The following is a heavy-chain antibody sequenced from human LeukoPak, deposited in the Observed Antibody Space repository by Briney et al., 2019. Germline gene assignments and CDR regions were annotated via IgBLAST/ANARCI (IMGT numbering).Heavy chain of an antibody. J-gene: IGHJ6*04. CDR1: GYSISSGYY. V-gene: IGHV4-38-2*02. CDR2: IYHSGST. D-gene: IGHD3-10*01. Sequence: SESLSLTCAVSGYSISSGYYWGWIGQPPGKGLEWIGSIYHSGSTYYNPFLRSRVTISVDTSKNQFSLKLSSVTAADTAVYYCARDQLLWFGELQMAYGMDVWGKGTTVTVSS. CDR3: ARDQLLWFGELQMAYGMDV.